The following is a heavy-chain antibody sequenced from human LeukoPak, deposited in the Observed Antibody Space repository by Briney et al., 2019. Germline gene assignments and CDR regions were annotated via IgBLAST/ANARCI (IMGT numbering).Heavy chain of an antibody. J-gene: IGHJ6*03. CDR1: GFTFSDYY. CDR2: INRSGTTI. Sequence: GGSLRLSCAASGFTFSDYYMSWIRQAPGKGLEWVSYINRSGTTIYYADSVKGRFTISRDNAKNSLYLQMSSLKDEDTAVYYCARGSVLLAMDVWGKGTTVTISS. V-gene: IGHV3-11*04. D-gene: IGHD3-16*01. CDR3: ARGSVLLAMDV.